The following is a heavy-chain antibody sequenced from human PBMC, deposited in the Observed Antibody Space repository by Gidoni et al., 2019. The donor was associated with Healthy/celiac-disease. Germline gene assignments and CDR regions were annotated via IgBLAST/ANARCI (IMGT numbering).Heavy chain of an antibody. CDR3: TREAIFGVVIIYRDYYYYMDV. V-gene: IGHV3-49*03. CDR1: GFTFGVYD. CDR2: IRSKAYGGTT. D-gene: IGHD3-3*01. Sequence: EVQLVESGGGLVQPGRSLRLSCTACGFTFGVYDMIWSRGAPGKGLEWVGFIRSKAYGGTTEYAASVKGRFTISRDDSKSIAYLQMNSLKTEDTAVYYCTREAIFGVVIIYRDYYYYMDVWGKGTTVTVSS. J-gene: IGHJ6*03.